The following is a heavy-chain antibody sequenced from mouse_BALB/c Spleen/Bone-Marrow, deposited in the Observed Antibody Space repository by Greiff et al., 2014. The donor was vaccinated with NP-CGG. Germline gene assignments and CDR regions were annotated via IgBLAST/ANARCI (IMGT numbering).Heavy chain of an antibody. D-gene: IGHD1-1*01. CDR3: AAYYYGSSQFAY. CDR2: IYPSNGNT. V-gene: IGHV14-3*02. J-gene: IGHJ3*01. Sequence: VQLKESGAELVKPGASVKLSCTASGFKIKDNYMHWGKQRPEKGLEWIGRIYPSNGNTKYDPKFQGKATITADTSSNTAYLQLSSLTSEDTAVYYCAAYYYGSSQFAYWGQGTLVTVSA. CDR1: GFKIKDNY.